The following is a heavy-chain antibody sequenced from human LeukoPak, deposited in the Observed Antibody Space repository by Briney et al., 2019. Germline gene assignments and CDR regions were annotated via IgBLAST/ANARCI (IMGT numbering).Heavy chain of an antibody. Sequence: GGSLRLSCTASGIMFSGYWMSWVRQAPGKGLEWVANINQDGGKKYYVDSVRGRFAISRDNAENSVYLQMNSLRAEDTALYYCARGGAPDNWGQGTLVTVSS. CDR3: ARGGAPDN. D-gene: IGHD1-26*01. CDR1: GIMFSGYW. V-gene: IGHV3-7*01. J-gene: IGHJ4*02. CDR2: INQDGGKK.